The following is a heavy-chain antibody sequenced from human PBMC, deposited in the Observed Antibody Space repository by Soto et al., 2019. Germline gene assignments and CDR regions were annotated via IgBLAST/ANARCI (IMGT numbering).Heavy chain of an antibody. J-gene: IGHJ4*02. Sequence: SETLSLTCTVSGGSISSYYWSWIRQPPGKGLEWIGYIYYSGSTNYNPSLKSRVTISVDTSKNQFSLKLSSVTAADTAVYYCASYGDYARGLDYWGQGTLVTVSS. CDR3: ASYGDYARGLDY. CDR1: GGSISSYY. V-gene: IGHV4-59*01. CDR2: IYYSGST. D-gene: IGHD4-17*01.